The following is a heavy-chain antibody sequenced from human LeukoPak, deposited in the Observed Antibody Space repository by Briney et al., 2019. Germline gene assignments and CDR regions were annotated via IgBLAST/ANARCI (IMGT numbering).Heavy chain of an antibody. CDR3: ARETGYSSSRFDY. CDR2: IYTSGST. J-gene: IGHJ4*02. CDR1: GGSISSGSYY. D-gene: IGHD6-13*01. Sequence: PSETLSLTCTVSGGSISSGSYYWSWIRQPAGKGLEWIGRIYTSGSTNYNPSLKSRVTISVDTSKNQFSLKLSSVTAADMAVYYCARETGYSSSRFDYWGQGTLVTVSS. V-gene: IGHV4-61*02.